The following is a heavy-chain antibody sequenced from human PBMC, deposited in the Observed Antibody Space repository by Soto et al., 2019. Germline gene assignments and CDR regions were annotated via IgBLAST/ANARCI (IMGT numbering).Heavy chain of an antibody. D-gene: IGHD2-15*01. Sequence: PSETLSLTCTVSGGSVSSGSYYWSWIRQPPGKGLEWIGYIYYSGSTNYNPSLKSRVTISVDTSKNQFSLKLSSVTAADTAVYYCARDQVGFYHGMDVWGQGTTVTAP. J-gene: IGHJ6*02. V-gene: IGHV4-61*01. CDR3: ARDQVGFYHGMDV. CDR2: IYYSGST. CDR1: GGSVSSGSYY.